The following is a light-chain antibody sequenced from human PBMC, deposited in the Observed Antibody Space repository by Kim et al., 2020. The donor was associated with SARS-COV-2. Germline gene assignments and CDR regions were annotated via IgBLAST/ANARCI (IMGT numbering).Light chain of an antibody. J-gene: IGLJ2*01. CDR3: CSYAGSYTEV. Sequence: GQSVTIYCTGTSSDVGGYNYVTWYQQHPGKAPKLMIYDVTTRTSGVPDRFSGSKSGNTASLTISGLQGEDEADYYCCSYAGSYTEVFGVGTQLTVL. CDR1: SSDVGGYNY. CDR2: DVT. V-gene: IGLV2-11*01.